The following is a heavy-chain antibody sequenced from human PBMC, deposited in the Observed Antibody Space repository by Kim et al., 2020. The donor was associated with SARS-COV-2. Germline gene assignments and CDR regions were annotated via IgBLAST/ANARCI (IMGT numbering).Heavy chain of an antibody. J-gene: IGHJ4*02. V-gene: IGHV3-7*03. CDR2: INQDGGDK. D-gene: IGHD3-10*01. Sequence: GGSLRLSCATSGFTFSTYWMTWVRQAPGKGLEWVASINQDGGDKVYLGSVQGRFAISRDNAKNSMYLQMNSLRADDTAMYYCARGGWAYFGSGTNFDYWGQGIMVTVSS. CDR3: ARGGWAYFGSGTNFDY. CDR1: GFTFSTYW.